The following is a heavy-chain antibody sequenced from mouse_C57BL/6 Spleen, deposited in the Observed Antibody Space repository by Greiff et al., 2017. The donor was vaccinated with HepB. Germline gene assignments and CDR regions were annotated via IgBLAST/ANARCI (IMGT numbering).Heavy chain of an antibody. CDR2: IDPSDSET. CDR1: GYTFTSYW. J-gene: IGHJ3*01. V-gene: IGHV1-52*01. Sequence: VKLQQPGAELVRPGSSVKLSCKASGYTFTSYWMHWVKQRPIQGLEWIGNIDPSDSETHYNQKFKDKATLTVDKSSSTAYMQLSSLTSEDSAVYYCARWTAQARGFAYWGQGTLVTVSA. D-gene: IGHD3-2*02. CDR3: ARWTAQARGFAY.